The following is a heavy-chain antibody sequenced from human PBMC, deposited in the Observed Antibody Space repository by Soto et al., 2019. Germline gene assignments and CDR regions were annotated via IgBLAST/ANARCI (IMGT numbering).Heavy chain of an antibody. J-gene: IGHJ4*02. CDR2: ISSSSSTI. V-gene: IGHV3-48*01. CDR3: ARGDIVVVVAATPGDY. D-gene: IGHD2-15*01. Sequence: EVQLVESGGGLVQPGGSLRLSCAASGFTFSSYSMNWVRQAPGKGLEWVSYISSSSSTIYYADSVKGRFTISRDNAKNSLYLQMNSLRAEDTAVYYCARGDIVVVVAATPGDYWGQGTLVTVSS. CDR1: GFTFSSYS.